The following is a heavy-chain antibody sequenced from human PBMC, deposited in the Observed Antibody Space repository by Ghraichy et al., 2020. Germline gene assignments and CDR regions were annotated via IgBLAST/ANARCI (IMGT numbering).Heavy chain of an antibody. Sequence: SETLSLTCAVSGGSISSGGYSWSWIRQPPGKGLEWIGYIYHSGSTYYNPSLKSRVTISVDRSKNQFSLKLSSVTAADTAGYYCARGAPAAAYNSDAFDIWGQGTMVTVSS. V-gene: IGHV4-30-2*01. CDR1: GGSISSGGYS. D-gene: IGHD2-2*01. J-gene: IGHJ3*02. CDR2: IYHSGST. CDR3: ARGAPAAAYNSDAFDI.